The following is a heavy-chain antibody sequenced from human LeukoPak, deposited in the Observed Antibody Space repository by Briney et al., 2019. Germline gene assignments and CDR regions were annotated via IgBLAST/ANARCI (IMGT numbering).Heavy chain of an antibody. D-gene: IGHD3-22*01. CDR1: GYTFTGYY. V-gene: IGHV1-2*06. CDR2: INPNSGGT. Sequence: ASVTVSCKASGYTFTGYYMHWVRQAPGQGLEWMGRINPNSGGTNYAQKFQGRVTMTRDTSISTAYMELSRLRSDDTAVYYCARAYYYDSSGEDAFDIWGQGTMVTASS. CDR3: ARAYYYDSSGEDAFDI. J-gene: IGHJ3*02.